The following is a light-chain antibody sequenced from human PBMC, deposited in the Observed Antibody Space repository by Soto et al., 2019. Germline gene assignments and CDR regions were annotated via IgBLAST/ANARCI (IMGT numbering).Light chain of an antibody. Sequence: DIVMTQSPDSLAVSLGERATINCKSSQSVLYSSDNKNYLALYQQKPGQPPKLLIYWAFIRESGVPDRFSGGGSGTDFTLTISSLRAEDVAVYYCQQYYSTPWTFGQGTKVEIK. CDR1: QSVLYSSDNKNY. V-gene: IGKV4-1*01. CDR3: QQYYSTPWT. J-gene: IGKJ1*01. CDR2: WAF.